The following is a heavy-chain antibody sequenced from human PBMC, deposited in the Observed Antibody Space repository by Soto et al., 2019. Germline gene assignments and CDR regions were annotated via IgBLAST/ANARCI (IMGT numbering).Heavy chain of an antibody. J-gene: IGHJ5*02. D-gene: IGHD1-1*01. V-gene: IGHV4-59*12. CDR3: ARDQLEGNWFDP. CDR1: GGSISSYY. CDR2: IYHSGST. Sequence: SETLSLTCTVSGGSISSYYWNWIRQPPGKGLEWIGYIYHSGSTYYNPSLKSRVTISVDKSKNQFSLKLTSVTAADTAVYYCARDQLEGNWFDPWGQGTLVTVSS.